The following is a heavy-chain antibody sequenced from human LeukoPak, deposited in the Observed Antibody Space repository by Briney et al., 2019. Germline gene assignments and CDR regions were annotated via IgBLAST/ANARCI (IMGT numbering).Heavy chain of an antibody. Sequence: GGSLRLSCAASGFTFSDYYTTWIRQAPGKGLEWVSYITNSDNSMYYADSVKGRFTISRDNAKNSLHLQMNSLRAEDTAVYYCARIWPSVAAFDIWGQGTMVTVSS. J-gene: IGHJ3*02. CDR1: GFTFSDYY. D-gene: IGHD2-15*01. CDR3: ARIWPSVAAFDI. CDR2: ITNSDNSM. V-gene: IGHV3-11*01.